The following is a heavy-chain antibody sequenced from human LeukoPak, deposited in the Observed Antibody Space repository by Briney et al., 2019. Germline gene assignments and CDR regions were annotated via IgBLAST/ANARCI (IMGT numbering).Heavy chain of an antibody. J-gene: IGHJ4*02. Sequence: PGGFLRLSCAASGFTFSNYAMSWVRQAPGKGLEWVSVISNSGGSTYYADSVKGRFTISRDNSKNTLYLQMNSLGAEDTALYYCAKHLRNGVYLGFDCWGQGTLVTVSS. D-gene: IGHD2/OR15-2a*01. CDR3: AKHLRNGVYLGFDC. CDR2: ISNSGGST. V-gene: IGHV3-23*01. CDR1: GFTFSNYA.